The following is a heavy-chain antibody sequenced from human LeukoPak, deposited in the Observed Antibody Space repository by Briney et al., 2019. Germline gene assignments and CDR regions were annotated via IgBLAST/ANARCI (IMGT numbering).Heavy chain of an antibody. CDR3: ARAEPYPDYYDSSGYRPDAFDI. D-gene: IGHD3-22*01. J-gene: IGHJ3*02. CDR1: GFTVSSNY. CDR2: IYSGSST. Sequence: TGRSLRLSCAASGFTVSSNYMSWVRQAPGKGLEWVSVIYSGSSTYYADSVKGRFTISRDNSKNTLYLQMNSLRAEDTAVYYCARAEPYPDYYDSSGYRPDAFDIWGRGTMVTVSS. V-gene: IGHV3-66*01.